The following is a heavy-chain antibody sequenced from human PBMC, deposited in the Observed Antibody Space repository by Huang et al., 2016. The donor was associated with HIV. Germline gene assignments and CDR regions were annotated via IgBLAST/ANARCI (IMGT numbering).Heavy chain of an antibody. CDR2: IIPMVHTP. CDR3: SVSRRSAADYFDY. V-gene: IGHV1-69*01. Sequence: QVHLMQSGAEVRKPGSSVKVSCKASGGAFSSYAITWVRQVPGQGLEWIAGIIPMVHTPTYAQKFQGRVTLTADEFTRTAYWEIGSLRSDDSAMYYCSVSRRSAADYFDYWGLGTLVTVSS. J-gene: IGHJ4*02. D-gene: IGHD6-25*01. CDR1: GGAFSSYA.